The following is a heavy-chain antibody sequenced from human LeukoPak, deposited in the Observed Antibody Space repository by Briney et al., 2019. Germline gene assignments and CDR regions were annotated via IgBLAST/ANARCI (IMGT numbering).Heavy chain of an antibody. J-gene: IGHJ3*02. Sequence: GGSLRLSCAASGFTFSSYAMHWVRQAPGKGLEGVAVISYDGSNKYYADSVKGRFTISRDNSKNTLYLQMNSLRAEDTAVYYCAKLSLGGYSYGYNDAFDIWGQGTMVTVSS. D-gene: IGHD5-18*01. CDR2: ISYDGSNK. CDR1: GFTFSSYA. CDR3: AKLSLGGYSYGYNDAFDI. V-gene: IGHV3-30*18.